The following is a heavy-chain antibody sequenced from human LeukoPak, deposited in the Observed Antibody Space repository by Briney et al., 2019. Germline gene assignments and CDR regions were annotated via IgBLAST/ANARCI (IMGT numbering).Heavy chain of an antibody. D-gene: IGHD3-16*01. Sequence: GSLRLSCAASGFTFSSYAMSWVRQAPGKGLEWVSAISGSGGSTYYADSVKGRFTTSRDNSKNTLYLQMNSLRAEDTAVYYCAKDKIWGEDYFDYWGQGTLVTVSS. CDR1: GFTFSSYA. V-gene: IGHV3-23*01. CDR3: AKDKIWGEDYFDY. J-gene: IGHJ4*02. CDR2: ISGSGGST.